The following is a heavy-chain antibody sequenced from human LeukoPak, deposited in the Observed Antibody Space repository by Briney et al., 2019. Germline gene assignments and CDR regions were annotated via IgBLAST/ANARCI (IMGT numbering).Heavy chain of an antibody. CDR1: GFTFSSYT. Sequence: GGSLRLSCAASGFTFSSYTMSWVRQAPGKGLEWVSRLRGSGANTVYADSVKGRFTISRDNSRNTLYLQMNSLRAEDTALYYCANTARDDAFDIWGQGTMVTGSS. V-gene: IGHV3-23*01. J-gene: IGHJ3*02. CDR3: ANTARDDAFDI. CDR2: LRGSGANT.